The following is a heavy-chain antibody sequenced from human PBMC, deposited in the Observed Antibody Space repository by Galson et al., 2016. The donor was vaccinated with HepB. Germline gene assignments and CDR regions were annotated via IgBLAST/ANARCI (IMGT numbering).Heavy chain of an antibody. Sequence: SLRLSCAASGFIFSYYPMHWVRQAPGKGLEWVSSMSGSDGATFYADSVKGRFTMSRDNPKNTLSPQMNSLRTKNTAVYFCAEWLPRGWGQGTLVTVSS. CDR2: MSGSDGAT. V-gene: IGHV3-23*01. CDR3: AEWLPRG. CDR1: GFIFSYYP. J-gene: IGHJ4*02. D-gene: IGHD3-3*01.